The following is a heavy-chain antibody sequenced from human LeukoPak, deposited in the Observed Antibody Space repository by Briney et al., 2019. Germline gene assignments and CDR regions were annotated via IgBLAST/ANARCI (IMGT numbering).Heavy chain of an antibody. Sequence: GGSLRLSCAASGFTFSNFGMNWVRQAPGKGLEWVSIIFGNGDTTYYADSVKGRFTVSRDNSKDTLYLQMNSLRAEDTAVYCCAELGITMIGGVWGKGTTVTISS. V-gene: IGHV3-23*01. D-gene: IGHD3-10*02. CDR1: GFTFSNFG. CDR2: IFGNGDTT. CDR3: AELGITMIGGV. J-gene: IGHJ6*04.